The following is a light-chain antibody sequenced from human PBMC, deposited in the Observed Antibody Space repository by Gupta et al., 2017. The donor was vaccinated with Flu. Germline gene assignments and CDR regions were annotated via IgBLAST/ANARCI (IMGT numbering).Light chain of an antibody. CDR2: GAS. Sequence: PATLSVSPGERATLSCRASQSVSSNLAWYQQKPGQAPRRLIYGASTRATGIPARFSGSGSGTEFTLTISRLQSEDFAVYYCQQYKNWPYTFGQGTKLEIK. J-gene: IGKJ2*01. CDR1: QSVSSN. V-gene: IGKV3-15*01. CDR3: QQYKNWPYT.